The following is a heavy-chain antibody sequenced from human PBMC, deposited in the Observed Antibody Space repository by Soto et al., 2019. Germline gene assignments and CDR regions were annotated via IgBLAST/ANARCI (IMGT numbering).Heavy chain of an antibody. CDR3: ALFTTYYYGSGSYLNWFDP. CDR1: GFSLSTSGVG. CDR2: IYWDDDK. D-gene: IGHD3-10*01. V-gene: IGHV2-5*02. J-gene: IGHJ5*02. Sequence: QITLKESGPTLVNPTQTLTLTCTFSGFSLSTSGVGVGWIRQPPGKALEWIALIYWDDDKRYSPSLKSRLTITKDTSKNQVVLTMTNMDPVDTATYYCALFTTYYYGSGSYLNWFDPWGQGTLVTVSS.